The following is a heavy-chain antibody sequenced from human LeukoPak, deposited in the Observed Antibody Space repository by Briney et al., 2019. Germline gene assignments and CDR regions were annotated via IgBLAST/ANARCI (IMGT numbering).Heavy chain of an antibody. V-gene: IGHV3-23*01. Sequence: GGSLRLSCAASGFTLSSYAMSWVRQAPGKGVEWVSGISGSDGSTNYADSVKGRFTISRENSKNTLYLQMNSLRAEDTAVYYCAKDSAKKYDDYWGQGTLVTVSS. CDR2: ISGSDGST. CDR1: GFTLSSYA. J-gene: IGHJ4*02. CDR3: AKDSAKKYDDY. D-gene: IGHD2/OR15-2a*01.